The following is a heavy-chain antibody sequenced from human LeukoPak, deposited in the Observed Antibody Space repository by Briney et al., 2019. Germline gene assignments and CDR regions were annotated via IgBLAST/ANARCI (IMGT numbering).Heavy chain of an antibody. CDR2: IYYGGGT. CDR3: ARGGTTVVAPVY. D-gene: IGHD4-23*01. J-gene: IGHJ4*02. V-gene: IGHV4-30-4*01. CDR1: GGSISSDNYF. Sequence: PSQTLSLTCTVSGGSISSDNYFWRWIRQPPGEGLEWIGYIYYGGGTYYNPSLRSRVTISVDTSKNQFSLKLSSVTAADTAVYYCARGGTTVVAPVYWGQGTLVTVSS.